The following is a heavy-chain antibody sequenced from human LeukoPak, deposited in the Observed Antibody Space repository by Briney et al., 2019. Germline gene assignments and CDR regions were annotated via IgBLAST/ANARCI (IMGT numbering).Heavy chain of an antibody. V-gene: IGHV1-2*02. CDR1: RYTFTNYY. D-gene: IGHD6-13*01. Sequence: ASVKVSCKASRYTFTNYYIHAVRQAPGQGLEWMGWINPNSGGTKYAQKLKGRVTMSRDTSITTDYMELSKLRFYDTAGHSCVTDNRGQPPGYSSRWYWLDLWGQGTLVTVSS. CDR2: INPNSGGT. J-gene: IGHJ5*02. CDR3: VTDNRGQPPGYSSRWYWLDL.